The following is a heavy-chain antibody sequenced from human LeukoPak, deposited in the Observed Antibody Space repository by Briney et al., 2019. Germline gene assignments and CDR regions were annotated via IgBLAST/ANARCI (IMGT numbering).Heavy chain of an antibody. CDR1: GYTFTGYY. CDR2: MNPNSGNT. Sequence: ASVKVSCKASGYTFTGYYMHWVRQAPGQGLEWMGWMNPNSGNTGYAQKFQGRVTMTRNTSISTAYMELSSLRSEDTAVYYCARAAYSGSYSGYYYYMDVWGKGTTVTISS. CDR3: ARAAYSGSYSGYYYYMDV. V-gene: IGHV1-8*02. D-gene: IGHD1-26*01. J-gene: IGHJ6*03.